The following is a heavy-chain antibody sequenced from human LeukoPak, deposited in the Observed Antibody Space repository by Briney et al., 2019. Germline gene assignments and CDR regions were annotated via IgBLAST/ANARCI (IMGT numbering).Heavy chain of an antibody. V-gene: IGHV4-31*03. CDR3: ARTLGSGYHLYYFDY. J-gene: IGHJ4*02. CDR1: GGSIYSGAYY. Sequence: SETLSLTRTVSGGSIYSGAYYWSWIRQHPGKGLEWIGYIYYSGSTYYNPSLDRVTISVDTSKNQFSLKLNSVTAADTAVYYCARTLGSGYHLYYFDYWGQGTLVTVSS. D-gene: IGHD3-22*01. CDR2: IYYSGST.